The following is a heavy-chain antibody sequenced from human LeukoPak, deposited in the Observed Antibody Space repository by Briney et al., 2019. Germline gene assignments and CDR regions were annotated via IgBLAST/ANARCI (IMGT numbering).Heavy chain of an antibody. V-gene: IGHV3-7*01. CDR2: IEPPWSET. D-gene: IGHD6-13*01. J-gene: IGHJ4*02. Sequence: GGSLRLSCAASEFTFSTYWMTWVRQAPGKGLEWVANIEPPWSETYYVDPVKGRFTISRDNAKNLLYLQMNSLRAEDTAVYYCGRFGCEAAVDYWGQGTLVTVSS. CDR1: EFTFSTYW. CDR3: GRFGCEAAVDY.